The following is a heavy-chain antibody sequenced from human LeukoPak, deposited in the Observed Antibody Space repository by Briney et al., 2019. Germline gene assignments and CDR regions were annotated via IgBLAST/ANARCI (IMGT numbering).Heavy chain of an antibody. D-gene: IGHD6-19*01. Sequence: GRVTMTRDTSISTAYMELSRLRSDDTAVYYCASRLQGYSSGFDYWGQGTLVTVSS. J-gene: IGHJ4*02. V-gene: IGHV1-2*02. CDR3: ASRLQGYSSGFDY.